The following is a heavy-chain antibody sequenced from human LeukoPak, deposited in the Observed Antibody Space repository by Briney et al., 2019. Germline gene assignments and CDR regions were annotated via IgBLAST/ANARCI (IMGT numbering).Heavy chain of an antibody. CDR2: ISSSSSYI. Sequence: PGGSLRLSCAASRFTFSSYSMNWVRQAPGKGLEWVSSISSSSSYIYYADSVKGRFTISRDNAKNSLYLQMNSLRAEDTAVYYCARGPHDYGDYEGFDYWGQGTLVTVSS. CDR1: RFTFSSYS. CDR3: ARGPHDYGDYEGFDY. J-gene: IGHJ4*02. D-gene: IGHD4-17*01. V-gene: IGHV3-21*01.